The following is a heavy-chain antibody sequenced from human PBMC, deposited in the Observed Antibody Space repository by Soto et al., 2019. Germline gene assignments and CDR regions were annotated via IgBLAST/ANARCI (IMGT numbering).Heavy chain of an antibody. Sequence: EVQLLESGGGLEQPGGFLRLSCAACGFTFSSYAMSWVRQAPGKGLEWVSAITGSGGSTYYADSVKGRFTISRDNSKNTLYLQMNSLRAEDTAVYYCVKGSSTSRPYYFDYWGQGTLVTASS. CDR2: ITGSGGST. V-gene: IGHV3-23*01. CDR1: GFTFSSYA. D-gene: IGHD2-2*01. J-gene: IGHJ4*02. CDR3: VKGSSTSRPYYFDY.